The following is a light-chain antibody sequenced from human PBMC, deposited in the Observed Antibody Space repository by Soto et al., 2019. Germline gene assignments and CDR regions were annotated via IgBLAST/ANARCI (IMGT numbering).Light chain of an antibody. V-gene: IGLV1-40*01. J-gene: IGLJ1*01. CDR1: SSNIGAGYD. CDR3: QSYDSSLSAS. Sequence: QSVLTQPPSVSGAPGQRVTISCTGSSSNIGAGYDVHWYQQLPGTAPKLLIYGNNNRPSGVPDRFPGSKSGTSASLAITGLQAEDEADYYCQSYDSSLSASFGTGTKVTVL. CDR2: GNN.